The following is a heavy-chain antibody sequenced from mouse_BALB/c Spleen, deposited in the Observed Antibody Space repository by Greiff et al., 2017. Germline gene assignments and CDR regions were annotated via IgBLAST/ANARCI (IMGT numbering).Heavy chain of an antibody. J-gene: IGHJ2*01. CDR2: IYPGDGDT. CDR1: GYAFSGYW. D-gene: IGHD3-1*01. V-gene: IGHV1-80*01. Sequence: QVQLKESGAELVRPGSSVKISCKASGYAFSGYWMNWVKQRPGQGLEWIGQIYPGDGDTNYNGKFKGKATLTADKSSSTAYMQLSSLTSEDSAVYFCARSGGPYYFDYWGHGTTLTVSS. CDR3: ARSGGPYYFDY.